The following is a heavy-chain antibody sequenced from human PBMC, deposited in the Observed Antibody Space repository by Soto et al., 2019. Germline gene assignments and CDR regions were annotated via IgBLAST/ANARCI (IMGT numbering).Heavy chain of an antibody. CDR2: MNPNTGNK. D-gene: IGHD6-6*01. CDR3: ARGPFRSSSHWFDP. CDR1: GYTFINHD. J-gene: IGHJ5*02. Sequence: QVQLVQSGAEVREPVASVTVSCTASGYTFINHDINWVRKAAGQGLEWMGWMNPNTGNKRFAQRFQGRITMTTNTSISTVYMKLSSLRSEDTAVYYCARGPFRSSSHWFDPWGQGALVTVSS. V-gene: IGHV1-8*01.